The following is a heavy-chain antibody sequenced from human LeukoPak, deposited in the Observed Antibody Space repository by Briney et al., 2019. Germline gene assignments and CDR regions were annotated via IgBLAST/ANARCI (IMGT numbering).Heavy chain of an antibody. CDR2: IIPIFGTA. CDR3: ARDWQRWLQFRAFDI. D-gene: IGHD5-24*01. J-gene: IGHJ3*02. Sequence: SVKVSCKASGGTFSSYAISWVRQAPGQGLEWMGGIIPIFGTANYAQKFQGRVTITADESTSTAYMELSSLRSEDTAVYYCARDWQRWLQFRAFDIWGQGTMVTVSS. V-gene: IGHV1-69*13. CDR1: GGTFSSYA.